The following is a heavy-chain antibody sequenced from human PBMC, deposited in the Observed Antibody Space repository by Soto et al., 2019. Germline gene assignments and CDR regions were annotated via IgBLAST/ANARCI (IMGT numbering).Heavy chain of an antibody. CDR3: ARDRNTIFGVVIYYYYYGMDV. V-gene: IGHV1-18*01. CDR2: ISAYNGNT. D-gene: IGHD3-3*01. J-gene: IGHJ6*02. Sequence: QVQLVQSGAEVKKPGASVKVSCKASGYTFTSYGISWVRQAPGQGLEWMGWISAYNGNTNYAQKPQGRVTMATDTSTSTAYMELRSLGSDDTAVYYCARDRNTIFGVVIYYYYYGMDVWGQGTTVTVSS. CDR1: GYTFTSYG.